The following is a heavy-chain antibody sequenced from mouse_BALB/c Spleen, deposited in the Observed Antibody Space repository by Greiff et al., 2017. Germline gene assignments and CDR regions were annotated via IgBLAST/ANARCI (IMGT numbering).Heavy chain of an antibody. D-gene: IGHD2-3*01. J-gene: IGHJ3*01. CDR2: INSNGGST. CDR3: ARDGGDDGYSVAY. V-gene: IGHV5-6-3*01. Sequence: EVQLLQSGAGLVQPGASLKLSCTASGFTFSSYGMPWVSQRPDQGLELVATINSNGGSTNYPDNVKGRCTITRDNANNTQYLQMSSLRSEDTAMYYCARDGGDDGYSVAYWGQGTLVTVSA. CDR1: GFTFSSYG.